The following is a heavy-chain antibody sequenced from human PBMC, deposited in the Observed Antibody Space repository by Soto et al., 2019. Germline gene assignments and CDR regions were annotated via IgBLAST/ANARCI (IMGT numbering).Heavy chain of an antibody. CDR3: ARDGGVVVPAASLYPRGWFDP. Sequence: QVQLQESGPGLVKPSETLSLTCTVSGGSISSYYWSWIRQPAGKGLEWIGRIYTSGSTNYNPSLKSRGTMSVDTSKNQFSLKLSAVTAADTAVYYCARDGGVVVPAASLYPRGWFDPWGQGTLVTVSS. D-gene: IGHD2-2*01. J-gene: IGHJ5*02. CDR2: IYTSGST. CDR1: GGSISSYY. V-gene: IGHV4-4*07.